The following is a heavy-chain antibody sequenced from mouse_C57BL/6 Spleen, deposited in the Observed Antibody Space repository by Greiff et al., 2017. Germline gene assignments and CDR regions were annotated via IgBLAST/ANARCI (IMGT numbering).Heavy chain of an antibody. CDR2: IWGGGGT. V-gene: IGHV2-9*01. D-gene: IGHD2-10*02. Sequence: VMLVESGPGLVAPSQSLSITCTVSGFSLTSYAVDWVRQPPGKGLEWLGVIWGGGGTTYNSALMSRLSISKDNSKSQVYLKMSRLPSDDTAIYYCAKRGYGMGAMDYWGQGTSVTVSS. J-gene: IGHJ4*01. CDR3: AKRGYGMGAMDY. CDR1: GFSLTSYA.